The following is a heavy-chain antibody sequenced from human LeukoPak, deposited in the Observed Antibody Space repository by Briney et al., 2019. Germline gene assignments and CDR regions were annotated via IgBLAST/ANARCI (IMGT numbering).Heavy chain of an antibody. V-gene: IGHV3-23*01. D-gene: IGHD3-10*01. J-gene: IGHJ4*02. CDR3: AKSYGTYYGSGTLYFDY. CDR2: ISGSGGST. CDR1: GGSISSSSYY. Sequence: ETLSLTCTVSGGSISSSSYYWGWIRQPPGKGLEWVSAISGSGGSTYYADSVKGRFTISRDNSKNTLYLQMNSLRAEDTAVYYCAKSYGTYYGSGTLYFDYWGQGTLVTVSS.